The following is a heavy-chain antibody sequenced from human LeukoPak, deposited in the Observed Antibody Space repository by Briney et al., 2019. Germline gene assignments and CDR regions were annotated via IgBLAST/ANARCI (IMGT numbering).Heavy chain of an antibody. J-gene: IGHJ6*03. Sequence: ASVKVSCKASGYTFTSYDINWVRQATGQGLEWMGWMSPNSGNTGYAQKFQGRVTMTRNTSISTAYMELSSLRSEDTAVYYCARIELDSSYYYYMDVWGKGTTVTVSS. V-gene: IGHV1-8*01. CDR1: GYTFTSYD. CDR2: MSPNSGNT. D-gene: IGHD5-24*01. CDR3: ARIELDSSYYYYMDV.